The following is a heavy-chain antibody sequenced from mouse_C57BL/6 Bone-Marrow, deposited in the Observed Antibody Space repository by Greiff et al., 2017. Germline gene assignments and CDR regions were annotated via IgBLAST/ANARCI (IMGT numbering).Heavy chain of an antibody. CDR3: ARWGITTVVATDYFDY. D-gene: IGHD1-1*01. CDR2: IYPGGGYT. V-gene: IGHV1-63*01. J-gene: IGHJ2*01. Sequence: QVQLQQSGAELVRPGTSVKMSCKASGYTFTNYWIGWAKQRPGHGLEWIGDIYPGGGYTNYNEKFKGKATLTADKSSSTAYMQFSSLTSEDSAIYYCARWGITTVVATDYFDYWGQGTTLTVSS. CDR1: GYTFTNYW.